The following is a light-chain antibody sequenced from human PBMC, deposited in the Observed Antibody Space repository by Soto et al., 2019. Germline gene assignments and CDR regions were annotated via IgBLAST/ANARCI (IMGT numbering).Light chain of an antibody. CDR2: GAS. CDR3: QQYHDRPPIT. V-gene: IGKV3-15*01. J-gene: IGKJ3*01. CDR1: QTVSDD. Sequence: EIVMTQSPATLFVSPGERATLSCRASQTVSDDLAWYQQKPGQAPRLLIYGASTRATDIPARFSGGGSGTEFTLTSSSLESLASAFYYCQQYHDRPPITFGPGTKVNI.